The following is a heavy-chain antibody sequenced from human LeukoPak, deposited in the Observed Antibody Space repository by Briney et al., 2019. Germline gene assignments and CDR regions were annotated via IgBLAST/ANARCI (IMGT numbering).Heavy chain of an antibody. CDR1: GFTFSTYS. J-gene: IGHJ4*02. V-gene: IGHV3-21*01. Sequence: GGSLRLSCAASGFTFSTYSVNWVRQAPGKGLEWVSSISGTSSYIYYADSVKGRFTISRDNAKNSLYLQMNSLRAEDTAVYYCVTLELRVLDYWGQGTLVTVSS. CDR2: ISGTSSYI. D-gene: IGHD1-7*01. CDR3: VTLELRVLDY.